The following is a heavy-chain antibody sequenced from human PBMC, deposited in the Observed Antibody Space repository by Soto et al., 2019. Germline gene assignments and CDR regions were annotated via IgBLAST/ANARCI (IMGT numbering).Heavy chain of an antibody. Sequence: SQTLALNCAVYGPSFSPLCRCGMPEPPGKGLEGIGEINHSGSTNYNPSLKSRVTISVDTSKNQFSLKLSSVTAAVTAVYYCARVVVLQYSSSWYTINWFAPWGQGTLVT. CDR1: GPSFSPLC. V-gene: IGHV4-34*01. D-gene: IGHD6-13*01. CDR3: ARVVVLQYSSSWYTINWFAP. CDR2: INHSGST. J-gene: IGHJ5*02.